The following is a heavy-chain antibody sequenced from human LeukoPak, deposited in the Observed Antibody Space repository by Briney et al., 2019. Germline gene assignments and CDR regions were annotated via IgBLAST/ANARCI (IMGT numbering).Heavy chain of an antibody. D-gene: IGHD1/OR15-1a*01. V-gene: IGHV5-51*01. Sequence: GESLKISCETSGYSFSTYWTGWGRQMPGKGLEWMGIIYPGDSDTRYSPSFQGQITISADNSISTAYLQWSSLKASDTAMYYCAITRREQDGDYFDYWGQGTLVTVSS. J-gene: IGHJ4*02. CDR1: GYSFSTYW. CDR3: AITRREQDGDYFDY. CDR2: IYPGDSDT.